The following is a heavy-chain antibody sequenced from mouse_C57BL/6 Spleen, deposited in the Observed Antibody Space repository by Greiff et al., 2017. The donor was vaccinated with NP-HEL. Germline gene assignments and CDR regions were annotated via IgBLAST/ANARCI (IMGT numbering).Heavy chain of an antibody. CDR3: ARSYYGTYYFDY. V-gene: IGHV1-69*01. D-gene: IGHD1-1*01. CDR1: GYTFTSYW. Sequence: QVQLQQPGAELVMPGASVKLSCKASGYTFTSYWMHWVKQRPGQGLEWIGEIDPSDSYTNYNQKFKGKSTLTVDKSSSTAYMQLISLTSEDSAVYYCARSYYGTYYFDYWGQGTTLTVSS. CDR2: IDPSDSYT. J-gene: IGHJ2*01.